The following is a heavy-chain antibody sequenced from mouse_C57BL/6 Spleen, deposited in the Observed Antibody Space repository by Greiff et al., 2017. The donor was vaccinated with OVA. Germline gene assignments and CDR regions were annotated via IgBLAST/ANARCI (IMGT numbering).Heavy chain of an antibody. D-gene: IGHD2-1*01. CDR2: IYPGDGDT. J-gene: IGHJ1*03. V-gene: IGHV1-82*01. CDR1: GYAFSSSW. Sequence: QVQLQQSGPELVKPGASVKISCKASGYAFSSSWMNWVKQRPGKGLEWIGQIYPGDGDTNYNGKFKGKATLTADKSSSTAYMQLSSLTSEDSAVYFCARKDGNYWYFDVWGTGTTVTVSS. CDR3: ARKDGNYWYFDV.